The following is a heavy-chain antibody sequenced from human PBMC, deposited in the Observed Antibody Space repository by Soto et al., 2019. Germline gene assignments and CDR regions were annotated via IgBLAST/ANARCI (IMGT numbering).Heavy chain of an antibody. Sequence: GGSLRLSCEASGFTFNRYAMSWVRQAPGKGLEWVASISGGDGSTYYADTVKGRFTISRDNAKNTLYLQMNSLRAEEKAMYYYVRDKYYLDYWGRGTLVTVPS. CDR1: GFTFNRYA. D-gene: IGHD3-10*01. J-gene: IGHJ4*02. V-gene: IGHV3-23*01. CDR3: VRDKYYLDY. CDR2: ISGGDGST.